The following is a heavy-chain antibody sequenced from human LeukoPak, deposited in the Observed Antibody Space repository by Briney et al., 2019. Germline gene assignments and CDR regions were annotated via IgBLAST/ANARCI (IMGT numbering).Heavy chain of an antibody. Sequence: ASVKVSCKASGYTFTSYGMNWVRQASGQGLEWMGWVNTNTGNPTYAQGFTGRFVFSLDTSVSTAYLQISSLKAEDTAVYYCARDPSYCGGDCYSFDSWGQGTLVTVSS. J-gene: IGHJ4*02. D-gene: IGHD2-21*02. CDR3: ARDPSYCGGDCYSFDS. CDR2: VNTNTGNP. CDR1: GYTFTSYG. V-gene: IGHV7-4-1*02.